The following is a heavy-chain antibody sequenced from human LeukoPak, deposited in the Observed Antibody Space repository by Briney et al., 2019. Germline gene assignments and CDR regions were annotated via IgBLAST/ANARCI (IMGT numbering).Heavy chain of an antibody. Sequence: GGSLRLSCAPSGFTFSNYWMSWVRQAPGKGREWVANIKQDESETYYEDSVRGRFTISRDNAKNSLYLQMNSLRAEDTAIYYCAREISSWYRTEGRFDPWGQGTPVTVSS. J-gene: IGHJ5*02. V-gene: IGHV3-7*01. D-gene: IGHD6-13*01. CDR3: AREISSWYRTEGRFDP. CDR2: IKQDESET. CDR1: GFTFSNYW.